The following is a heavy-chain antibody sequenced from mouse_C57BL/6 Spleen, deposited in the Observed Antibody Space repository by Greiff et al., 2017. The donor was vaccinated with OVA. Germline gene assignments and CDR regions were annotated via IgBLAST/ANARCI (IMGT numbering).Heavy chain of an antibody. CDR3: ARGGYYGSSSYWYFDV. CDR1: GYTFTDYN. D-gene: IGHD1-1*01. V-gene: IGHV1-18*01. CDR2: INPNNGGT. Sequence: PALLPPGASVKIPCKASGYTFTDYNMDWVKQSHGKSLEWIGDINPNNGGTIYNQKFKGKATLTVDKSSSTAYMELRSLTSEDTAVYYCARGGYYGSSSYWYFDVWGTGTTVTVSS. J-gene: IGHJ1*03.